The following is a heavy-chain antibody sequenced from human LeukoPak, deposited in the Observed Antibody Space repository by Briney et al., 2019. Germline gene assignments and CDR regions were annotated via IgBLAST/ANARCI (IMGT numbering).Heavy chain of an antibody. CDR3: ASPGSGNYYHFDY. V-gene: IGHV4-61*01. J-gene: IGHJ4*02. Sequence: VKPSETLSLTCTVSGGSVSSGSYYWSWVRQPPGKGLEWIGCIDYSGSTYYNPSLKSRVTVSADTSKNQFSLRLSSVTAADTAVYYCASPGSGNYYHFDYWGQGTLVTVSS. D-gene: IGHD1-26*01. CDR2: IDYSGST. CDR1: GGSVSSGSYY.